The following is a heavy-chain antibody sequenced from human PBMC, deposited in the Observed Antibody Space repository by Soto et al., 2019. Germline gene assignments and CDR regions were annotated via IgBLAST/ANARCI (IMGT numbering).Heavy chain of an antibody. CDR1: GLSLSSYS. V-gene: IGHV3-21*01. D-gene: IGHD4-17*01. CDR3: ERRPPTVTTEHWFDR. CDR2: ISSSSSYI. Sequence: GSLRIFCAASGLSLSSYSMDWVRQAPGKGLEWVSSISSSSSYIYYADSVKGRFTISRDNAKNSLYLQMNSLRAEDTAVYYCERRPPTVTTEHWFDRWGQGTLVTVSS. J-gene: IGHJ5*02.